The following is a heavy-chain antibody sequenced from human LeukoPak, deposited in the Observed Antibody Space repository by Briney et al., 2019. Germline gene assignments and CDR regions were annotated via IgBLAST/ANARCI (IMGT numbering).Heavy chain of an antibody. CDR2: IKQDGGEK. CDR3: ARGWNYAFRFDN. V-gene: IGHV3-7*01. Sequence: PGGSLRLSXAASGFIFSDYWMTWVRQAPGKGLEWVAHIKQDGGEKYFVDSVKGRFTISRDNAKNLVYLQMSSLRAEDTAVYYCARGWNYAFRFDNWGQGTLVTVST. CDR1: GFIFSDYW. D-gene: IGHD1-7*01. J-gene: IGHJ4*02.